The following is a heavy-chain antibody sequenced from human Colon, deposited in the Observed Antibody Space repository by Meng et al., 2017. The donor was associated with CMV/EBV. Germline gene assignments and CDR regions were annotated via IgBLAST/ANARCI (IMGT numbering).Heavy chain of an antibody. Sequence: SVKVSCKASGGTFSSYTISWVRQAPGQGLEWMGRIIPILGIANYAQKFQGRVTITADKSTSTAYMELSSLRSEDTAVYYCARVVVVPAAILRSWFDPWGQGTLVTVSS. J-gene: IGHJ5*02. CDR2: IIPILGIA. D-gene: IGHD2-2*02. CDR3: ARVVVVPAAILRSWFDP. V-gene: IGHV1-69*02. CDR1: GGTFSSYT.